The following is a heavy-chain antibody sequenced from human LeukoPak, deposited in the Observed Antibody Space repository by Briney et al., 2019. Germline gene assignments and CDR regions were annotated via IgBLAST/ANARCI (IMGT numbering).Heavy chain of an antibody. V-gene: IGHV3-48*01. Sequence: GGSLRLSCAAPGFTFSSNGMNWVRQAPGKGLEWVSYISSSSSTIYYADSVKGRFTISRDNAKNSLYLQMNSLRAEDTAVYYCARDRSSWYGGFDYWGQGTQVTVSS. D-gene: IGHD6-13*01. CDR3: ARDRSSWYGGFDY. CDR2: ISSSSSTI. J-gene: IGHJ4*02. CDR1: GFTFSSNG.